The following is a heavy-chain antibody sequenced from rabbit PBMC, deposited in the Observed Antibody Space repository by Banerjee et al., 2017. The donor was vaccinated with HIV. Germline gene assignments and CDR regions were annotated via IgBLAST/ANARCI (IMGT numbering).Heavy chain of an antibody. CDR3: TRDVGSGNEDL. J-gene: IGHJ6*01. CDR1: GFSFSSSYY. V-gene: IGHV1S45*01. Sequence: QEQLEESGGDLVKPEGSLTLTCTASGFSFSSSYYMCWVRQAPGKGLEWIACIYAGSSGSTYCASWVNGRFTLSKTSSTTVDLKMTSLTAADTAPYFCTRDVGSGNEDLWGPGTLVTVS. D-gene: IGHD1-1*01. CDR2: IYAGSSGST.